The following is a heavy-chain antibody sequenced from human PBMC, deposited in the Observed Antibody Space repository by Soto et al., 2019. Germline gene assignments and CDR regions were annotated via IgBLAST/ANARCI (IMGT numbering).Heavy chain of an antibody. CDR1: GYTFTGYY. V-gene: IGHV1-2*04. CDR3: ARDQGGGGSNAFDI. D-gene: IGHD3-16*01. Sequence: ASVKVSCKASGYTFTGYYMHWVRQAPGQGLEWMGWINPNSGGTNYAQKFQGWVTMTRDTSINTAYMELSRLRSDDTAVYYCARDQGGGGSNAFDIWGQGTMVTVSS. J-gene: IGHJ3*02. CDR2: INPNSGGT.